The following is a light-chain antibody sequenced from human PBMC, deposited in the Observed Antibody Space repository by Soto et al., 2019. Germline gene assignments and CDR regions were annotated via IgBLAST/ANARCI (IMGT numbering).Light chain of an antibody. CDR3: SSYTSSSSLEV. CDR2: DVS. V-gene: IGLV2-14*01. J-gene: IGLJ1*01. Sequence: QSVLTQPASVSGSPGQSITISCTGTSSDDGGYNYVSWYQQHPGKAPKLKIYDVSNRPSGVSNRFSGSKSGNTASLTISGLQAGDEADYYCSSYTSSSSLEVFGTGTKLTVL. CDR1: SSDDGGYNY.